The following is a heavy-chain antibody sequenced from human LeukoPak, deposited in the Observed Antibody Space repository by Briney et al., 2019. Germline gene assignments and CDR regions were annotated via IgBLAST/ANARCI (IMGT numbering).Heavy chain of an antibody. D-gene: IGHD3-3*01. CDR1: GFTFDDHG. V-gene: IGHV3-20*01. J-gene: IGHJ3*02. CDR3: ARAVYYDFWSGSPDDAFDI. Sequence: GGSLRLSCAVSGFTFDDHGMSWVRQAPGKGLEWVSGINWNGGSTGYADSVKGRFTISRDNAKNSLYLQMSSLRAEDTALYHCARAVYYDFWSGSPDDAFDIWGQGTMVTVSS. CDR2: INWNGGST.